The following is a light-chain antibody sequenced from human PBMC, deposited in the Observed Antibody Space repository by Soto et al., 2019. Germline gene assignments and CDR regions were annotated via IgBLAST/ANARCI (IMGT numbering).Light chain of an antibody. CDR2: KAT. J-gene: IGKJ2*01. CDR1: QSIGSG. V-gene: IGKV1-5*03. CDR3: QLYHDFQYT. Sequence: DFQMTQSPSTLSASVGDGVTITCRASQSIGSGLAWYQQQPGKAPKLLIYKATNLQRGVSSRFSGSGSGTDFSLTISSLQPADSATYYCQLYHDFQYTSGQGTKLEI.